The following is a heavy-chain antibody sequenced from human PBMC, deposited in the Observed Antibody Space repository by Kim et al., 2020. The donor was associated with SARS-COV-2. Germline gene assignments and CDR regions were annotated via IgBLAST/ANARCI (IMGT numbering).Heavy chain of an antibody. D-gene: IGHD2-2*01. CDR3: ARRWEDCSSSSCYEYWFDP. Sequence: SRVTISVDTSKNQFSLKLSSVTAADTAVYYCARRWEDCSSSSCYEYWFDPWGQGTLVTVSS. J-gene: IGHJ5*02. V-gene: IGHV4-39*01.